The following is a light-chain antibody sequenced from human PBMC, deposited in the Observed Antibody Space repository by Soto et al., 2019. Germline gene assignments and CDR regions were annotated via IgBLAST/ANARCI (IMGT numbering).Light chain of an antibody. CDR1: SSDVGGYNY. CDR2: DVS. V-gene: IGLV2-14*03. CDR3: CSYAGSYTYV. J-gene: IGLJ1*01. Sequence: QSVLTQPASVSGSPGQSITISCTGTSSDVGGYNYVSWYQHHPGKAPKLMIYDVSNRPSGVSNRFSASKSGNTASLTISELHAEDEADYYCCSYAGSYTYVFGTGTKVTVL.